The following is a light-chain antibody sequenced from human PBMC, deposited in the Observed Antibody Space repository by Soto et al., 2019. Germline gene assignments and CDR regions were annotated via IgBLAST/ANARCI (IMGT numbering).Light chain of an antibody. J-gene: IGLJ3*02. Sequence: QSVLTQPPSASGTPGQRVTILCSGSSSNIGSNFVNWYQQLPGTAPKLLMYNNNQRPSGVPDRFSGSKSGTSASLAISGLQSEDEADYHCATWDDSLNGLVFGGGTKLTVL. CDR1: SSNIGSNF. V-gene: IGLV1-44*01. CDR3: ATWDDSLNGLV. CDR2: NNN.